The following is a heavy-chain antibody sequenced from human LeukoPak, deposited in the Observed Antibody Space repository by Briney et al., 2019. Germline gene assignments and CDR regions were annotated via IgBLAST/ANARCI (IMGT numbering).Heavy chain of an antibody. CDR1: GGSISSYY. Sequence: PSETLSHTCTVSGGSISSYYWSWIRQPAGKGLQWIGRIYTSGSTNYNPPLRSRVTMSVDTSKNQFSLKLSSVTAADTAVYYCARRFGAAAGDYWGRGTLVTVSS. CDR3: ARRFGAAAGDY. CDR2: IYTSGST. V-gene: IGHV4-4*07. D-gene: IGHD6-13*01. J-gene: IGHJ4*02.